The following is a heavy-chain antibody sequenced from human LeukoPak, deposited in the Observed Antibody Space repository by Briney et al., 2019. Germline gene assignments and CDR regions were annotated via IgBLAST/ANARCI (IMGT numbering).Heavy chain of an antibody. Sequence: GGSLRLSCAGSGFIFNNYAMHWVRQPPGKGLEWVSGISWNSGSIDYADSVKGRFTISRDNAKNSLYLQMNSLRAEDTAVYYCARDDRGWRIFDYWGQGTLVTVSS. CDR3: ARDDRGWRIFDY. CDR1: GFIFNNYA. J-gene: IGHJ4*02. CDR2: ISWNSGSI. V-gene: IGHV3-9*01. D-gene: IGHD2-15*01.